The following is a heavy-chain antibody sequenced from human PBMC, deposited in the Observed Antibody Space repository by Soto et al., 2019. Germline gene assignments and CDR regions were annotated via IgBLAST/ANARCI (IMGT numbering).Heavy chain of an antibody. CDR3: ARDLYCSGGSCFSYGMDV. D-gene: IGHD2-15*01. CDR1: GFTFSSYA. J-gene: IGHJ6*02. V-gene: IGHV3-30-3*01. Sequence: GGSLRLSCAASGFTFSSYAMHWVRQAPGKGLEWVAVISYDGSNKYYADSVKGRFTISRDNSKNTLYLQMSSLRAEDTAVYYCARDLYCSGGSCFSYGMDVWGQGPTVTVSS. CDR2: ISYDGSNK.